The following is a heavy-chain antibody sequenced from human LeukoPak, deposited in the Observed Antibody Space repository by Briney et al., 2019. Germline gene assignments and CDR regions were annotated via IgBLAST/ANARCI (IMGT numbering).Heavy chain of an antibody. D-gene: IGHD6-19*01. Sequence: GGSLRLSCAASGLSFNSHAMNWVRQAPGKGLEWVPAISGSGDSTYYADSVKGRFTISRDSSKNTLYLQMNSLRPEDTAVYYCAKAYWDTFGWYYFDYWGQGTLVTVSS. CDR2: ISGSGDST. J-gene: IGHJ4*02. CDR1: GLSFNSHA. V-gene: IGHV3-23*01. CDR3: AKAYWDTFGWYYFDY.